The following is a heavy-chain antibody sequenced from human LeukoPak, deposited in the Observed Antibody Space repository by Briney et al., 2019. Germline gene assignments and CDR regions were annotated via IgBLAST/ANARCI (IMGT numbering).Heavy chain of an antibody. Sequence: ASVKVSCKASGGTFSSYAISWVRQAPGQGLEWMGRIIPILGIANYAQKFQGRVTITADKSTSTAYMELSSLRSEDTAVYYCAGSVVVVAATRNGMDVWGQGTTVTVSS. J-gene: IGHJ6*02. V-gene: IGHV1-69*04. D-gene: IGHD2-15*01. CDR3: AGSVVVVAATRNGMDV. CDR2: IIPILGIA. CDR1: GGTFSSYA.